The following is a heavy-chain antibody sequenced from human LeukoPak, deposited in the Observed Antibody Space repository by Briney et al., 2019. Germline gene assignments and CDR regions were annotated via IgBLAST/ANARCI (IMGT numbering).Heavy chain of an antibody. CDR3: AKGVRSGSYVWFSY. CDR2: ISGSGGST. J-gene: IGHJ4*02. CDR1: GFTFSSYD. Sequence: GGSLRLSCASSGFTFSSYDMSWARQAPGKGLEWVSAISGSGGSTYYADSVKGRFTISRDNSKNTLYLQMNSLRAEDTAVYYCAKGVRSGSYVWFSYWGQGTLVTVSS. D-gene: IGHD1-26*01. V-gene: IGHV3-23*01.